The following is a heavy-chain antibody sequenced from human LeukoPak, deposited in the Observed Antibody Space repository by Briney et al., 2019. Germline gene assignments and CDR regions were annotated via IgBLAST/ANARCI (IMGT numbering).Heavy chain of an antibody. CDR3: ARIEPKWLHLDY. CDR2: INPKSGDT. V-gene: IGHV1-2*02. Sequence: ASVKVSCKASGYTFTDYHIHWVRQAPGQGLEWMGWINPKSGDTDYLQKFQGRLTVTRDTSTSTAYMELSRLTSDDTAMYYCARIEPKWLHLDYWGQGALVTVSS. CDR1: GYTFTDYH. D-gene: IGHD5-24*01. J-gene: IGHJ4*02.